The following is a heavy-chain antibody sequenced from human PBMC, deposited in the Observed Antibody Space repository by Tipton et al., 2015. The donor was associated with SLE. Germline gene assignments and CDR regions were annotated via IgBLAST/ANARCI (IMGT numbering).Heavy chain of an antibody. J-gene: IGHJ4*02. CDR1: GGPLSGDTYY. CDR2: IFTSGNT. V-gene: IGHV4-61*02. D-gene: IGHD2-8*01. CDR3: ARGYCSDGVCYGFGFFDY. Sequence: TLSLTCTVSGGPLSGDTYYWSWIRQPAGEGLEWIGRIFTSGNTNYNPSLKSRVTISVDTSKNQFSLGLSSVTAADTAVYFCARGYCSDGVCYGFGFFDYSVQGNLVTVSS.